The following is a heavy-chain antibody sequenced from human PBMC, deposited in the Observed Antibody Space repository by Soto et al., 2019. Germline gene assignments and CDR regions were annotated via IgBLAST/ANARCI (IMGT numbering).Heavy chain of an antibody. J-gene: IGHJ6*02. V-gene: IGHV1-69*12. CDR1: GGTFGNSA. CDR2: IIPIFSTP. CDR3: ARDKDRQQLGGNYYYGIDV. D-gene: IGHD2-15*01. Sequence: QVQLVQSGAEVKKPGSSVTVSCKASGGTFGNSAISWVRQAPGQGLEWMGGIIPIFSTPDYAQKFQGRVTITADESTTTAYMEWTSLKSEDTAVYYCARDKDRQQLGGNYYYGIDVWGQGTTVTVSS.